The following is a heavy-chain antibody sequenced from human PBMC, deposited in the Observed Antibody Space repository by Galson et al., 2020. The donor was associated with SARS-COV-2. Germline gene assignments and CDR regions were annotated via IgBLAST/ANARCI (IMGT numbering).Heavy chain of an antibody. CDR1: GGSISSSY. Sequence: SETLSLTCTVSGGSISSSYWNWIRQPPGKGLEWIGYMYYSGSTNYNPSLKSRVTISVDTSKNQFSLKLTSVTAADTAIYYCASKGSGWIDAFDVWGPGTMVTVSS. CDR3: ASKGSGWIDAFDV. J-gene: IGHJ3*01. V-gene: IGHV4-59*01. CDR2: MYYSGST. D-gene: IGHD6-19*01.